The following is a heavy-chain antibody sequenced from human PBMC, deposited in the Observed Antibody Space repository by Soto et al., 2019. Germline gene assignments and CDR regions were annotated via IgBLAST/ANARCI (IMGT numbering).Heavy chain of an antibody. D-gene: IGHD2-15*01. CDR2: ISSSSSYI. J-gene: IGHJ4*02. V-gene: IGHV3-21*01. CDR3: ARHALYCSGGSCYFDY. CDR1: GFTFSSYS. Sequence: EVQLVESGGGLVKPGGSLRLSCAASGFTFSSYSMNWVRQAPGKGLEWVSSISSSSSYIYYADSVKGRFTISRDNAKNSLYLQMTSLRAEETAVYYCARHALYCSGGSCYFDYWGQGTLVTVSS.